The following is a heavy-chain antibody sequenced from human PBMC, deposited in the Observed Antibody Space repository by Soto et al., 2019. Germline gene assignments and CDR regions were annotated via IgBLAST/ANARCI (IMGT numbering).Heavy chain of an antibody. CDR2: INPNSGGT. Sequence: QVQLVQSGAEVKKPGASVKVSCKASGYTFTGYYMHWVRQAPGQGLEWMGGINPNSGGTNYAQKFQGWVTMTRDTSISTAYMELSRLRSDDTAVYYCARKKLAAAGTGGWNWFDPWGQGTLVTVSS. D-gene: IGHD6-13*01. CDR1: GYTFTGYY. V-gene: IGHV1-2*04. CDR3: ARKKLAAAGTGGWNWFDP. J-gene: IGHJ5*02.